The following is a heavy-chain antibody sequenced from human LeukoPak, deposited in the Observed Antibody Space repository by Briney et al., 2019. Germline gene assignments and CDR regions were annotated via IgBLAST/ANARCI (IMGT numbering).Heavy chain of an antibody. Sequence: GESLKISCQGSGNSFITYWIGWVRPVPGKGLEWMGIVYPGDSETRYSPSFQGQVTISADRSISTAYLQWSSLKASDTAMYYCARRWASAAAFDIWGQGTMVTVSS. D-gene: IGHD6-13*01. CDR1: GNSFITYW. CDR3: ARRWASAAAFDI. CDR2: VYPGDSET. V-gene: IGHV5-51*01. J-gene: IGHJ3*02.